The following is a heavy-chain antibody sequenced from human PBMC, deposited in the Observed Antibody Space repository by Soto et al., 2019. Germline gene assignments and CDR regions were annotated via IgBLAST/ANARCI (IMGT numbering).Heavy chain of an antibody. CDR1: GYPFTTYH. J-gene: IGHJ4*02. Sequence: VKVSCKASGYPFTTYHLHWVRQAPGQGLEWMGIVYVTGTGTRSAQKFQGRLTMTRDRSTSTVYMELSSLRSEDTAVYYCARPEGYGSGSYYFDSWGQGTLVTVSS. V-gene: IGHV1-46*01. CDR2: VYVTGTGT. CDR3: ARPEGYGSGSYYFDS. D-gene: IGHD3-10*01.